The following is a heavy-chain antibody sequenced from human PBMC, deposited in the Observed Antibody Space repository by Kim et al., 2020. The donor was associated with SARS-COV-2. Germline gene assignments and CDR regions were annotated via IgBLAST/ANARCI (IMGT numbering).Heavy chain of an antibody. CDR3: ARHEDLDYYGMDV. Sequence: SETLSLTCTVSGGSIRSSTHYWGWIRQPPGKGLEWIGRINYSGYYNPSLESRVTISVDTSKNQFSLKVTSVTAADMAVYYCARHEDLDYYGMDVWGQGTPVTVFS. V-gene: IGHV4-39*01. CDR2: INYSG. D-gene: IGHD2-15*01. J-gene: IGHJ6*01. CDR1: GGSIRSSTHY.